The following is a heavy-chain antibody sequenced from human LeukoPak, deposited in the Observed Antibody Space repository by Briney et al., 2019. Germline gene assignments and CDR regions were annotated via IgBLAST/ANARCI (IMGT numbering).Heavy chain of an antibody. J-gene: IGHJ4*02. CDR2: IKNKANSYTT. CDR1: GFSFGDYY. CDR3: VDLGSTVDY. V-gene: IGHV3-72*01. Sequence: GGSLRLSCAASGFSFGDYYMDWVRQAPGKGLELVGRIKNKANSYTTHYAESVRGRFTISRDDSKNSLYLQMNSLKTADTAVYYCVDLGSTVDYWGQGTLVTVSS. D-gene: IGHD4-17*01.